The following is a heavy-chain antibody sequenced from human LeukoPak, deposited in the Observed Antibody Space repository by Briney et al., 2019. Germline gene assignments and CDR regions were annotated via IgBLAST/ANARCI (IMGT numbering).Heavy chain of an antibody. D-gene: IGHD2-2*01. J-gene: IGHJ4*02. V-gene: IGHV3-30-3*01. CDR2: ISYDGSNK. CDR3: ARVFGEYQLLSNFDY. Sequence: PGGSLRLSCAASGLTFSSYAMHWVRQAPGKGLEWVAVISYDGSNKYYADSVKGRFTISRDNSKNTLYLQMNSLRAEDTAVYYCARVFGEYQLLSNFDYWGQGTLVTVSS. CDR1: GLTFSSYA.